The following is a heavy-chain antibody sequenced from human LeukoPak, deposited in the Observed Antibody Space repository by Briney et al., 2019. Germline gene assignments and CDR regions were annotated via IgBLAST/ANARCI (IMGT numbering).Heavy chain of an antibody. D-gene: IGHD5-12*01. CDR3: APTGRVVATIREYHFDY. J-gene: IGHJ4*02. V-gene: IGHV1-2*02. CDR2: INPNSGAT. CDR1: GYTFTGYY. Sequence: ASVKVSCKASGYTFTGYYMHWLRQAPGQGLECMGWINPNSGATNYAQKFQGRVTMTRDTSISTAYMEPSRLRSDDTAVYYCAPTGRVVATIREYHFDYWGQGTLVTVSS.